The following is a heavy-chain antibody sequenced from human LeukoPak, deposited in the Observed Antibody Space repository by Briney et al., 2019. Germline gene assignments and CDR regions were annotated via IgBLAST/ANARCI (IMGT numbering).Heavy chain of an antibody. CDR3: ARDGWELPKYYFDY. Sequence: SGGSLRLSCAASGFTFSTYGMNWVRQAPGKGLEWVSYISSGTSTKYYADSVKGRFTFSRDNVKNSLYLQMNSLRAEDTAVYYCARDGWELPKYYFDYWGQGTLVAVSS. V-gene: IGHV3-48*01. CDR1: GFTFSTYG. CDR2: ISSGTSTK. D-gene: IGHD1-26*01. J-gene: IGHJ4*02.